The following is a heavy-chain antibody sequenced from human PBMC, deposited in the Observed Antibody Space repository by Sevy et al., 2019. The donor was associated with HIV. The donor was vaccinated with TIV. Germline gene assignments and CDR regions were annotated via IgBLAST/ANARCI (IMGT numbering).Heavy chain of an antibody. CDR2: IWYDGSKK. CDR3: ARGDKDSSGYYYFDY. CDR1: GFTFSSYG. V-gene: IGHV3-33*01. Sequence: GGSLRLSCAASGFTFSSYGMHWVRQAPGKGLEWVAVIWYDGSKKYYADSVKGRFTISRDNSKNTMYLQRNSLRAEDTAGYYCARGDKDSSGYYYFDYWGQGTLVTVSS. J-gene: IGHJ4*02. D-gene: IGHD3-22*01.